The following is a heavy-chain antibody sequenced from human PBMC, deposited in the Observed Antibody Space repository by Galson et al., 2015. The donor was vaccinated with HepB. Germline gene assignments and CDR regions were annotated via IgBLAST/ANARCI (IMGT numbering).Heavy chain of an antibody. CDR2: INHSGST. J-gene: IGHJ4*02. D-gene: IGHD5-18*01. Sequence: SETLSLTCAVYGGSFSGYYWSWIRQPPGKGLEWIGEINHSGSTNYNPSLKSRVTISVDTSKNQFSLKLSSVTAADTAAYYCARRSHRRAMVTPKGGSIDYWGQGTLVTVSS. V-gene: IGHV4-34*01. CDR1: GGSFSGYY. CDR3: ARRSHRRAMVTPKGGSIDY.